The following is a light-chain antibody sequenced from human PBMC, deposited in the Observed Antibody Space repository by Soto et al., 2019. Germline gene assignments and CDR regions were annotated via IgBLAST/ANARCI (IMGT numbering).Light chain of an antibody. CDR3: SSYAGSNNLGV. Sequence: QSALTQPPSASGSPGQSVTISCTGTSSDVGGYNYVSWYQQHPGKAPKLIISEVSKRPSGVPDRFSGSKSGNTASLTVSGLQAEDEADYYCSSYAGSNNLGVFGTGTKLTVL. CDR1: SSDVGGYNY. CDR2: EVS. V-gene: IGLV2-8*01. J-gene: IGLJ1*01.